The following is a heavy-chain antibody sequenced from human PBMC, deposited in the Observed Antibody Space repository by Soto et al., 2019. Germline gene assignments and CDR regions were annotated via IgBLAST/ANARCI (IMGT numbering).Heavy chain of an antibody. Sequence: PGGSLRLSCAASRFTFSYYAMTWVRQTPGKGLEWVSSISNSGVGTYYADSVKGRFTISRDNSKNTLYLQMHSLRAEDTALYYCVRGIAVAVPYYYGMDVWGQGTTVTV. D-gene: IGHD6-19*01. CDR2: ISNSGVGT. CDR3: VRGIAVAVPYYYGMDV. CDR1: RFTFSYYA. J-gene: IGHJ6*02. V-gene: IGHV3-23*01.